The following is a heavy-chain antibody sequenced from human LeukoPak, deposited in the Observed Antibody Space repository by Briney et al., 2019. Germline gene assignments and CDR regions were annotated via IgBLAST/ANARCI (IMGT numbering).Heavy chain of an antibody. Sequence: PSETLSLTCTVSGGSIRSSSYYWGWIRQPPGKGLEWIGSIYYSGSTYYNPSLKSRVTISVDTSKNQFSLKLSSVTAANTTVYYCARDYYSNGRGWFDPWGQGTLVTVSS. CDR3: ARDYYSNGRGWFDP. J-gene: IGHJ5*02. V-gene: IGHV4-39*02. CDR1: GGSIRSSSYY. D-gene: IGHD4-11*01. CDR2: IYYSGST.